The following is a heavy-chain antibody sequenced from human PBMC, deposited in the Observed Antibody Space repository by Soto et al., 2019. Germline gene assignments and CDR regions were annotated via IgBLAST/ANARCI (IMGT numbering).Heavy chain of an antibody. J-gene: IGHJ5*02. CDR1: GGALNSYD. CDR3: ARDQRFTDWFDP. D-gene: IGHD3-3*01. Sequence: PSETLSLTCTVSGGALNSYDWTWIRQPAGKGLEWIGRIYSSGSTKYNPSLQSRVTMSLDTSKNQFSLRLTSVTAADTAVYYCARDQRFTDWFDPWGQGTLVTVSS. CDR2: IYSSGST. V-gene: IGHV4-4*07.